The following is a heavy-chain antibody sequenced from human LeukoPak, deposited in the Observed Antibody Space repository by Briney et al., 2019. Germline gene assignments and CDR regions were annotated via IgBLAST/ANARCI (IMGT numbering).Heavy chain of an antibody. CDR2: IWYDGSNK. J-gene: IGHJ6*02. CDR3: ARSRKGYSSGWYGGWYYYYGMDV. Sequence: PGGSLSLSCAASGFTFSSYGMHWVRQAPGKGLEWVAVIWYDGSNKYYADSVKGRFTISRDNSKNTLYLQMNSLRAEDTAVYYCARSRKGYSSGWYGGWYYYYGMDVWGQGTTVTVSS. V-gene: IGHV3-33*01. D-gene: IGHD6-19*01. CDR1: GFTFSSYG.